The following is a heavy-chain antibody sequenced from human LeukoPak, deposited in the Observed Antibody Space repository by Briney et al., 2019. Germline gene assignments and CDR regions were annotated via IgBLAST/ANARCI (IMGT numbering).Heavy chain of an antibody. CDR1: GGSISSGDYY. Sequence: PSETLSLTCTISGGSISSGDYYWSWIRQPPGKGLEWIAYMYYSGSTYYNPSLKSRVTMSADTSKDQLSLKLSSVTAADTAVYYCARPYYYDSRIDPWGQGILVTVSS. CDR2: MYYSGST. J-gene: IGHJ5*02. V-gene: IGHV4-30-4*01. D-gene: IGHD3-22*01. CDR3: ARPYYYDSRIDP.